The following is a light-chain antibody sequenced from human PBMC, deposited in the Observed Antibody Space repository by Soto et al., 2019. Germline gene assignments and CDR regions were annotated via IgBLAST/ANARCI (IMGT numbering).Light chain of an antibody. CDR3: TAYTNAATFV. V-gene: IGLV2-14*01. Sequence: QSALTQPASVSGSPGQSITLSCTGTSSDVGAYNFVSWYQQRPGKAPQLMISEVNKRPSGLSDRFSGSKSGNTAPLTISGLQAEDEADYYCTAYTNAATFVFGTGTKVTVL. CDR2: EVN. CDR1: SSDVGAYNF. J-gene: IGLJ1*01.